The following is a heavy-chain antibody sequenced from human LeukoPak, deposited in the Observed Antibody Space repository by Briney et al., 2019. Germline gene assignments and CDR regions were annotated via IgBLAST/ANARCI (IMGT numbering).Heavy chain of an antibody. V-gene: IGHV3-23*01. CDR2: ISGSGGST. CDR3: ARLLGYCSSTSCYPNFDY. Sequence: SGGSLRLSCAASGFTFSSYAMSWVRQAPGKGLEWVSAISGSGGSTYYADSVKGRFTIPRDNSKNTLYLQMNSLRAEDTAVYYCARLLGYCSSTSCYPNFDYWGQGTLVTVSS. D-gene: IGHD2-2*01. CDR1: GFTFSSYA. J-gene: IGHJ4*02.